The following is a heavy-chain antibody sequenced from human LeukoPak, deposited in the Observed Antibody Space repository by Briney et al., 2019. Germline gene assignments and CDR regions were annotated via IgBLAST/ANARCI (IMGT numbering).Heavy chain of an antibody. Sequence: GASVKVSCTASGGTFSSYAISWVRQAPGQGLEWMGIINPSGGSTSYAQKFQGRVTMTRDTSTSTVYMELSSLRSEDTAVYYCARELVRGIRLDYWGQGTLVTVSS. V-gene: IGHV1-46*01. D-gene: IGHD3-10*01. J-gene: IGHJ4*02. CDR1: GGTFSSYA. CDR3: ARELVRGIRLDY. CDR2: INPSGGST.